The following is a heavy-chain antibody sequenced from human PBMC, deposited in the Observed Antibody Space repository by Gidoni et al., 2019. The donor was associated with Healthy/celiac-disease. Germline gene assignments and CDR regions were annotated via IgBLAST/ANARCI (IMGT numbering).Heavy chain of an antibody. V-gene: IGHV3-7*03. D-gene: IGHD3-9*01. J-gene: IGHJ3*02. Sequence: KQDGSEKYYVDSVKGRFTISRDNAKNSLYLQMNSLRAEDTAVYYCARVTGYADAFDIWGQGTMVTVSS. CDR2: KQDGSEK. CDR3: ARVTGYADAFDI.